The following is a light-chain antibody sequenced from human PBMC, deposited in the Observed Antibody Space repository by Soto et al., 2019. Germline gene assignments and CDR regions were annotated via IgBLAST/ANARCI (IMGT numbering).Light chain of an antibody. CDR2: GAK. CDR3: QQCHATPLT. J-gene: IGKJ5*01. V-gene: IGKV1-39*01. CDR1: QAISNY. Sequence: EIPMTQSPSSLSASVGDRVTITCRASQAISNYLNWYQQKPGKAPNLLIFGAKTLQSGVPSRFSGSGYGTDFTLTSTTLQPEDVGMYYCQQCHATPLTFGQGTRLEIK.